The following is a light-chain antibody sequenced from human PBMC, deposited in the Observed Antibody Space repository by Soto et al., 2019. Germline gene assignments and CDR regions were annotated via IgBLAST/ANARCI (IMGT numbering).Light chain of an antibody. CDR2: GVT. CDR1: SSDIGAYNY. CDR3: TSYTSSNTYV. V-gene: IGLV2-14*01. J-gene: IGLJ1*01. Sequence: QSVLTQPASVSGSPGQSITISCTGTSSDIGAYNYVSWYQQYPGKAPKLMIYGVTNRPSGVPNRFSGSKTGNTASLTISGLQAEDEADYYCTSYTSSNTYVFGGGTKVTV.